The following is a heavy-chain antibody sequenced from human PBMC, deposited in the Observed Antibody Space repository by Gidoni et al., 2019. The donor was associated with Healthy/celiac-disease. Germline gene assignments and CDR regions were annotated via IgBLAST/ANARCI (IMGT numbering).Heavy chain of an antibody. V-gene: IGHV3-9*01. Sequence: EVQLVESGGGLVQPGRSLRLSFAASGFTFEDYSRPWVRQAPGKGLEWVSGISWNSGSIGYEDSVKGRFTISRDNAKNSLYLQMNSLRAEDTALYYCAKDSMVRGVIITQCYFDYWGQGTLVTVSS. CDR2: ISWNSGSI. CDR1: GFTFEDYS. D-gene: IGHD3-10*01. CDR3: AKDSMVRGVIITQCYFDY. J-gene: IGHJ4*02.